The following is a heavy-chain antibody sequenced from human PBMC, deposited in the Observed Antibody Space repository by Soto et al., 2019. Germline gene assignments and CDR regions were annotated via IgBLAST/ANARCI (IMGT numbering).Heavy chain of an antibody. Sequence: GGSLRLSCAASGFTFNKAWMNWVRQSPEKGLEWLGLIKSETDGGTTDYAAPVKGRFTISRDDSKNTLYLQINSLQIEDTAVYYCATAPGYWDGSPFDFWGQGTLVTVSS. CDR3: ATAPGYWDGSPFDF. V-gene: IGHV3-15*01. J-gene: IGHJ4*02. CDR2: IKSETDGGTT. CDR1: GFTFNKAW. D-gene: IGHD3-22*01.